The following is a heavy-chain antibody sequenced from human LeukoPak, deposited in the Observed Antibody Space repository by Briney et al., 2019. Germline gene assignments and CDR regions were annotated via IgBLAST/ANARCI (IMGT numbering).Heavy chain of an antibody. Sequence: PSETLSLTCTVSGGSISSSSYYWGWIRQPPGKGLEWIGSIYYSGSTYYNPSLKSRVTISVDTSKNQFSLKLSSVTAADTAVYYCASPYCSGGSCYPLRFDYWGQGTLVTVSS. D-gene: IGHD2-15*01. CDR2: IYYSGST. J-gene: IGHJ4*02. V-gene: IGHV4-39*01. CDR1: GGSISSSSYY. CDR3: ASPYCSGGSCYPLRFDY.